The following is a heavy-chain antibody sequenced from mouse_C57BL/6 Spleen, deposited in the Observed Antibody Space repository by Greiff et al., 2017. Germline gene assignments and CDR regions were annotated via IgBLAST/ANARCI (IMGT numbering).Heavy chain of an antibody. CDR1: GFNIKDDY. V-gene: IGHV14-4*01. CDR3: TTPIYGSSYEGFAY. Sequence: VQLQQSGAELVRPGASVKLSCTASGFNIKDDYMHWVKQRPEQGLEWIGWIDPENGDTEYAPKFQGKATMTADTSSNTAYLQLSSLTSEDTAVYYCTTPIYGSSYEGFAYWGQGTLVTVSA. D-gene: IGHD1-1*01. J-gene: IGHJ3*01. CDR2: IDPENGDT.